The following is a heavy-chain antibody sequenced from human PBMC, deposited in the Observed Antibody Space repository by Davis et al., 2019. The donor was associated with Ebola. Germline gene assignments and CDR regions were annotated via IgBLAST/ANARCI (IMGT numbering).Heavy chain of an antibody. V-gene: IGHV3-30*03. J-gene: IGHJ6*02. CDR2: ISYDGSNK. Sequence: GESLKISCAASGFTFSSYGMHRVRQAPGTGLEWVAVISYDGSNKYYADSVKGRFTISRDNSKNTLYLQMNSLRAEDTAVYYCARAYDFWSGVLFRTGGMDVWGQGTTVTVSS. CDR1: GFTFSSYG. D-gene: IGHD3-3*01. CDR3: ARAYDFWSGVLFRTGGMDV.